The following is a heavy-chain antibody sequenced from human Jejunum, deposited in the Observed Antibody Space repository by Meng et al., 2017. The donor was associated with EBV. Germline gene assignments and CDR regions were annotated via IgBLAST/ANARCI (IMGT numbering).Heavy chain of an antibody. CDR2: INNDGSTT. CDR1: GFTFSTYW. CDR3: ARNYRDY. J-gene: IGHJ4*02. Sequence: VRLVESGGGLVPPGGSLRLSCAASGFTFSTYWMHWVRQTPGKGLEWVSRINNDGSTTQYADSVRGRFTISRDNAKSTLYLQMNSLTAEDTAVYYCARNYRDYWGQGTLVTVSS. D-gene: IGHD4-11*01. V-gene: IGHV3-74*03.